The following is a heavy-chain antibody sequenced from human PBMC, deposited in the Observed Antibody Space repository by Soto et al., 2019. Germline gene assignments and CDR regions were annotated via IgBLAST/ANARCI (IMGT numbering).Heavy chain of an antibody. J-gene: IGHJ5*02. CDR1: GYTFTSYG. D-gene: IGHD3-3*01. V-gene: IGHV1-18*01. Sequence: QVQLVQSGAEVKKPGASVKVSCKASGYTFTSYGISWVRQAPGQGLEWMGWISAYNGNTNYAQKLQGRVTMTTDTSTSTAYMELRSLRSDDTAVYYCARGDYDFGSGPRGAGWFDPWGQGTLVTVSS. CDR3: ARGDYDFGSGPRGAGWFDP. CDR2: ISAYNGNT.